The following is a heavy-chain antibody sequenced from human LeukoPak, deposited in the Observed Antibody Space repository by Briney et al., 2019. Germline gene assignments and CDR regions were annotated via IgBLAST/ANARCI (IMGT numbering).Heavy chain of an antibody. J-gene: IGHJ6*04. V-gene: IGHV3-64D*06. CDR3: VKVKYCSGGSCYGSYGMDV. Sequence: GGSLRLSCSASRFTFSSYAMHWVRQAQGQGLEYVSAISSNGGSTYYADSVKGRFTISRDNSKNTLYLQMSSLRAEDTAVYYCVKVKYCSGGSCYGSYGMDVWGKGTTVTVSS. D-gene: IGHD2-15*01. CDR1: RFTFSSYA. CDR2: ISSNGGST.